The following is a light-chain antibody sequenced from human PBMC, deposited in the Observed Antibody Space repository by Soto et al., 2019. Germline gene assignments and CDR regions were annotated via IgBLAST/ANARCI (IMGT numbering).Light chain of an antibody. Sequence: EIVLTQSPGTLSFSPGERATLAGRASQSIRNNFLAWYQQKPGQAPRLLIYGASNRATGIPDRFSGSGSGTDFTLTISRLGPEDFAVYYCQQHVTSPWTFGQGTKVDI. CDR3: QQHVTSPWT. V-gene: IGKV3-20*01. J-gene: IGKJ1*01. CDR2: GAS. CDR1: QSIRNNF.